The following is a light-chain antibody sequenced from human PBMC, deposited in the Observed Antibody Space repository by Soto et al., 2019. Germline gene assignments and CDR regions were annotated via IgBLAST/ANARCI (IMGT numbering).Light chain of an antibody. J-gene: IGKJ1*01. CDR2: AAS. V-gene: IGKV1-39*01. CDR3: QQSYSTLWT. CDR1: QSISSY. Sequence: DLQMTQSPSSLSASVGDRVTITCRASQSISSYLNWYQQKPGKAPKLLSYAASSLQSGVPSRFSGSGSGTDFTLTISSLQPEDFATYYCQQSYSTLWTFGQGTKLEIK.